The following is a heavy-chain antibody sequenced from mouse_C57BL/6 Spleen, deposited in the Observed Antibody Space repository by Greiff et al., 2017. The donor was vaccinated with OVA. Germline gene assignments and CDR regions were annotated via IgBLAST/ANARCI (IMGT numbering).Heavy chain of an antibody. CDR1: GYAFTNYL. CDR3: ARSGYEPDEGTWFAY. D-gene: IGHD2-10*02. V-gene: IGHV1-54*01. Sequence: QVQLQQSGAELVRPGTSVKVSCKASGYAFTNYLIEWVKQRPGQGLEWIGVINPGSGGTNYNEKFKGKATLTADKSSSTAYMQLSSLTSEDSAVYVCARSGYEPDEGTWFAYWGKGTLVTVSA. J-gene: IGHJ3*01. CDR2: INPGSGGT.